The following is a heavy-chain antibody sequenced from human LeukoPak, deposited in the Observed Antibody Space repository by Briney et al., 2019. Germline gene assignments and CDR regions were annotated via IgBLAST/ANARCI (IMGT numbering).Heavy chain of an antibody. Sequence: PSETLSLTCAVSGGSISSGGYSWSWIRQPPGKGLEWIGYIYHSASTYYNPSLKSRVTISVDRSKNQFSLKLSSVTAADTAVYYCARGSYFDYWGQGTLVTVSS. CDR2: IYHSAST. CDR3: ARGSYFDY. CDR1: GGSISSGGYS. J-gene: IGHJ4*02. V-gene: IGHV4-30-2*01.